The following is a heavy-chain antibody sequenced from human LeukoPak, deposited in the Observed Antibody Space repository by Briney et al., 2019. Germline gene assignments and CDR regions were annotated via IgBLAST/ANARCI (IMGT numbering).Heavy chain of an antibody. D-gene: IGHD6-13*01. CDR2: IYYSGST. Sequence: PSETLSLTCTVSGGSISSYYWSWIRQPPGKGLEWIGYIYYSGSTNYNPSLKSRVTISVDTSKNQFSLKLSSVTAADTAVYYCARRIIAAAAPCMDVWGKGTTVTVSS. V-gene: IGHV4-59*08. CDR3: ARRIIAAAAPCMDV. CDR1: GGSISSYY. J-gene: IGHJ6*03.